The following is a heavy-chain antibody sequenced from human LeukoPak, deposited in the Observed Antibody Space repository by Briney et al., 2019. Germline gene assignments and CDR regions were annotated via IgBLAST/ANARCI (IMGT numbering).Heavy chain of an antibody. Sequence: SETLSLTCAVYGGSFSGYYWTWIRQPPGKGLEWIGEINHSGSTTYKPSLKSRVTISVDTSKNHFSLRLTSVTAADTAVYYCARGPCSTSCHRSWYFDYWGQGTLVTVSS. D-gene: IGHD2-2*01. J-gene: IGHJ4*02. CDR1: GGSFSGYY. V-gene: IGHV4-34*01. CDR3: ARGPCSTSCHRSWYFDY. CDR2: INHSGST.